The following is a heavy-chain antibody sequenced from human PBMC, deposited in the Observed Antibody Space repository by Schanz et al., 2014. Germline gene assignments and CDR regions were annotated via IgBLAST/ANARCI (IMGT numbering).Heavy chain of an antibody. D-gene: IGHD3-10*01. J-gene: IGHJ4*02. V-gene: IGHV3-7*05. CDR2: IKEDGSVK. Sequence: EVQLVESGGGLVQPGGSLRLSCAASTFTFDHYAMTWVRQAPGKGLEWVANIKEDGSVKDYVDSVKGRFTISRDNSKNTLYLQMNSLRAEDTAVYYCARIGGSVFDYWAQGTLVTVSS. CDR3: ARIGGSVFDY. CDR1: TFTFDHYA.